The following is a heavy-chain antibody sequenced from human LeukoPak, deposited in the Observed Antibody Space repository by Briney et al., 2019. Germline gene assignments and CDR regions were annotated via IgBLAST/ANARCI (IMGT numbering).Heavy chain of an antibody. CDR1: GFTFSDYY. V-gene: IGHV3-11*06. D-gene: IGHD4-11*01. Sequence: GGSLRLSCAASGFTFSDYYMSWIRQAPGKGLEWVSYISSSSSYTNYADSVKGRFTISRDNAKNSLYLQMNSLRAEDTAVYYRARAPHYSNYGPYYYGMDVWGQGTTVTVSS. CDR2: ISSSSSYT. CDR3: ARAPHYSNYGPYYYGMDV. J-gene: IGHJ6*02.